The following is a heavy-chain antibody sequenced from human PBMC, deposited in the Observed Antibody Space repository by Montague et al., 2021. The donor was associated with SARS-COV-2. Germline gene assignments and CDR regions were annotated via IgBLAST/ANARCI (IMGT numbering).Heavy chain of an antibody. D-gene: IGHD5-18*01. CDR2: VYYSGNT. CDR1: GGPISGSSDY. Sequence: SETLSLTCTVTGGPISGSSDYWGWIRQSPGKGLEWIASVYYSGNTYYXXSVKSRLTISVDTSKNQFSLKLNSVTAADTALYYCARREYSYGWGDWGQGTLATVSS. V-gene: IGHV4-39*01. CDR3: ARREYSYGWGD. J-gene: IGHJ4*02.